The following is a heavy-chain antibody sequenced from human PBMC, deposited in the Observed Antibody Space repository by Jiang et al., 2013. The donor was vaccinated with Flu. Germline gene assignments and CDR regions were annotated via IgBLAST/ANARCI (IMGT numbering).Heavy chain of an antibody. D-gene: IGHD6-13*01. CDR2: IFYSGSA. CDR3: ARHGDSSSWSYFDY. Sequence: TLSLTCTVSGGSISSSSYYWGWIRQPPGKGLEWIGSIFYSGSAYYNPSLKSRVTISVDTSKNQFSLNLSSVTAADTAVYYCARHGDSSSWSYFDYWGQGTLVTVSS. CDR1: GGSISSSSYY. J-gene: IGHJ4*02. V-gene: IGHV4-39*07.